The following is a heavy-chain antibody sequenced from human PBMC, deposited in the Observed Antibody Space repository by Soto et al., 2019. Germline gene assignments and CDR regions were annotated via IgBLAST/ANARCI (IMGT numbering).Heavy chain of an antibody. CDR1: GGTFSSYA. J-gene: IGHJ4*02. CDR3: ARDRCSGGSCYPLFDY. V-gene: IGHV1-69*01. CDR2: IIPIFGTA. Sequence: QVQLVQSGAEVKKPGSSVKVSCKASGGTFSSYAISWVRQAPGQGLEWMGGIIPIFGTANNAQKFQGRVTITADESTSTAYMELSSLRSEDTALYYCARDRCSGGSCYPLFDYCGQGTLVTVSS. D-gene: IGHD2-15*01.